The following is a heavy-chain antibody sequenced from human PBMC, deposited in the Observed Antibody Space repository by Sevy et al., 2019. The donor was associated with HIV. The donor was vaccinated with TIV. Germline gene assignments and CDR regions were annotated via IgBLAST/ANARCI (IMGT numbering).Heavy chain of an antibody. V-gene: IGHV3-33*06. D-gene: IGHD2-21*01. CDR3: AKESGSDWYFDY. CDR2: IFYDGNYK. Sequence: GALRLSCAASGFTFSRNGMHWVRQAPGKGLEWVAGIFYDGNYKYYADSVKGRFSISRDNSENTLYVQMDSLRVEDTAVYYCAKESGSDWYFDYWGQGTLVTVSS. CDR1: GFTFSRNG. J-gene: IGHJ4*02.